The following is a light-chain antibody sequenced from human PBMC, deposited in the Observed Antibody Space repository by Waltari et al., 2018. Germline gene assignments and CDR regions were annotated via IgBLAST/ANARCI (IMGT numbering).Light chain of an antibody. V-gene: IGKV3-15*01. Sequence: IVMTQSPATLSVSPGERATLSCRASQRVINNLAWYQQKHGQAPGLPLYRLSNMATGSPARFSGSGAATEVTLTISSLQSEDFVSYYCQQYNLRPPLTFGGGTKVEIK. CDR3: QQYNLRPPLT. CDR2: RLS. CDR1: QRVINN. J-gene: IGKJ4*01.